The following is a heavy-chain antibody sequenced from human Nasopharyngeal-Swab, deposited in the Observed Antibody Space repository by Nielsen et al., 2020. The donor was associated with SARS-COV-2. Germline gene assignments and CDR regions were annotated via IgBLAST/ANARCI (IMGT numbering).Heavy chain of an antibody. V-gene: IGHV3-33*01. CDR1: GFTFSSYG. CDR2: IWYDGSNK. CDR3: ASLRFLEWLVFPPLDADAFDI. Sequence: GGSLRLSCAASGFTFSSYGMHWVRQAPGKGLEWVAVIWYDGSNKYYADSVKGRFTISRDNSKNTLYLQMNSLRAEDTAVYYCASLRFLEWLVFPPLDADAFDIWGRGAMVTVSS. J-gene: IGHJ3*02. D-gene: IGHD3-3*01.